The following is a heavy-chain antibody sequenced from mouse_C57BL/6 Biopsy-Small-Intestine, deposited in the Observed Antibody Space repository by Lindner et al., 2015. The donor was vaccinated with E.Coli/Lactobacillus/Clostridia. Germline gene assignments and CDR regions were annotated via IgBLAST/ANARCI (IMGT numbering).Heavy chain of an antibody. CDR3: ARNYYGCGFDV. D-gene: IGHD1-2*01. V-gene: IGHV5-17*01. CDR2: ISGSSSTI. J-gene: IGHJ1*03. Sequence: VQLAGVWGGLVKPGGSLKLSCAASGFTFSDYGMHWVRQAPERGLEWIAYISGSSSTIYYADTMKGRFAISRDNAKNTLFLQMTSLRSEDTAIYYCARNYYGCGFDVWGTGTTVTVSS. CDR1: GFTFSDYG.